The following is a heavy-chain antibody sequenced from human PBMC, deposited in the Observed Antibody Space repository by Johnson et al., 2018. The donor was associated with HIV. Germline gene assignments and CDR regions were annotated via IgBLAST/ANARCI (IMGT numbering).Heavy chain of an antibody. CDR2: IWYDGSNK. D-gene: IGHD3-22*01. CDR1: GFTFSSYA. V-gene: IGHV3-33*06. Sequence: QVLLVESGGGVVQPGRSLRLSCAASGFTFSSYAMHWVRQSPGKGLEWVAVIWYDGSNKYYADSVKGRFTISRDNSKNTLYLQMNSLRAEDTAVYYCAKELADSSGYYADAFDIWGQGTMVTVSS. CDR3: AKELADSSGYYADAFDI. J-gene: IGHJ3*02.